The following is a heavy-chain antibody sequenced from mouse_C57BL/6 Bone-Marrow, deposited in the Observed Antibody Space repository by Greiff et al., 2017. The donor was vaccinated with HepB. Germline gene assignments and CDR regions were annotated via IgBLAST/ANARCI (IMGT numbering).Heavy chain of an antibody. V-gene: IGHV1-69*01. D-gene: IGHD2-4*01. Sequence: VQLQQPGAELVMPGASVKLSCKASGYTFTSYWMHWVKQRPGQGLEWIGEIDPSDSYTNYNQKFKGKSTLTVDKSSSTAYMQLSSLTSEDSAVYYCARSPRYYDYDVGYYYAMDYWGQGTSVTVSS. CDR3: ARSPRYYDYDVGYYYAMDY. CDR2: IDPSDSYT. J-gene: IGHJ4*01. CDR1: GYTFTSYW.